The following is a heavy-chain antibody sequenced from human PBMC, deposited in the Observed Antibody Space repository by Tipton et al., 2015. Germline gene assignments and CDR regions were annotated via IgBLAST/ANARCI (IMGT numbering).Heavy chain of an antibody. CDR2: INPRGGTI. V-gene: IGHV1-46*03. Sequence: QLVQSGAEVKKPGASVRVSCKASGYTFITYNMHWVRQAPGQGLEWMGFINPRGGTITNTQRFQGRVTLTRDTYTSTVYMELTSLRSEDTAMYYCVRGGAVSGQRTPFDYWGQGTLVTVSS. CDR3: VRGGAVSGQRTPFDY. D-gene: IGHD1-26*01. J-gene: IGHJ4*02. CDR1: GYTFITYN.